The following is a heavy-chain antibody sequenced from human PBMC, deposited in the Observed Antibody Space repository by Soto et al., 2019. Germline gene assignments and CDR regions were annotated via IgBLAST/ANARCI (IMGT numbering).Heavy chain of an antibody. Sequence: GGSLRLSCAASGFTFSDYYMSWVRQAPGKGLEWVSYISSISTYANYADSVKGRFTISRDNAKNSLDLQMNSLRDDDTALYYCARLADCSNNICSYGMDFWGQGTTVTFCS. V-gene: IGHV3-11*06. CDR1: GFTFSDYY. CDR3: ARLADCSNNICSYGMDF. D-gene: IGHD4-4*01. CDR2: ISSISTYA. J-gene: IGHJ6*02.